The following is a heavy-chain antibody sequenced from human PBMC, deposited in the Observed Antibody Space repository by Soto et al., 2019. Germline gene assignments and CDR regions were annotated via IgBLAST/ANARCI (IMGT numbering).Heavy chain of an antibody. CDR1: GFTFSSYA. J-gene: IGHJ4*02. V-gene: IGHV3-23*01. Sequence: EVQLLESGGGLVQPGGSLRLSCAASGFTFSSYAMSWVRQAPGKGLEWVSAISGSGGSTYYADSVKGRFTISRDNSKNXXXLQXXXXXXXXXXXXXXXNFYPVRGVIGDFDYWGQGTLVTVSS. D-gene: IGHD3-10*01. CDR2: ISGSGGST. CDR3: XNFYPVRGVIGDFDY.